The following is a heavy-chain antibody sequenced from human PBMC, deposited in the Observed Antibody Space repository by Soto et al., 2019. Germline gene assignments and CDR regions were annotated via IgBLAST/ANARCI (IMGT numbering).Heavy chain of an antibody. CDR1: GYTVTSYG. J-gene: IGHJ6*03. V-gene: IGHV1-18*01. D-gene: IGHD3-3*01. Sequence: ASVKVSCTASGYTVTSYGISWVRQAPGQGLEWMGWISAYNGNTNYAQKLQGRVTMTTDTSTSTAYMELRSLRSDDTAVYYCATYLDYDFWSGYPPDYYMDVWGKGTTVTVSSGKAAAGRYYHYMDVWGKGTTVTVSS. CDR2: ISAYNGNT. CDR3: ATYLDYDFWSGYPPDYYMDVWGKGTTVTVSSGKAAAGRYYHYMDV.